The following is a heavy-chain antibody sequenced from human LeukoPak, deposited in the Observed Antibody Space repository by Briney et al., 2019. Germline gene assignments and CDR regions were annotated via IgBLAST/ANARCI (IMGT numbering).Heavy chain of an antibody. V-gene: IGHV1-18*01. CDR2: ISAYNGNT. J-gene: IGHJ3*02. D-gene: IGHD2-8*01. CDR3: ARIKTPYCTNGICYTRDDAFDI. CDR1: GYTFTSYG. Sequence: ASVKVSCKASGYTFTSYGISWVRQAPGQGLEWMGWISAYNGNTNYAQKFQGRVTMTRDTSISTAYMELSRLRSDDTAVYYCARIKTPYCTNGICYTRDDAFDIWGQGTMVTVSS.